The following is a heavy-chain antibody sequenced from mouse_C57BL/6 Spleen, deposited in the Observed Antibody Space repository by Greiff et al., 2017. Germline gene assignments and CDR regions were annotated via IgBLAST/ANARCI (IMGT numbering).Heavy chain of an antibody. D-gene: IGHD1-1*01. V-gene: IGHV1-53*01. CDR2: INPSNGGT. CDR3: AREIITTVAYFDV. CDR1: GYTFTSYW. J-gene: IGHJ1*03. Sequence: QVQLQQPGTDLVKPGASVKLSCKASGYTFTSYWMHWVKQRPGQGLEWIGNINPSNGGTNYNEKFKSKATLTVDKSSSTAYMQLSSLTSEDSAVYYCAREIITTVAYFDVWGTGTTVTVSS.